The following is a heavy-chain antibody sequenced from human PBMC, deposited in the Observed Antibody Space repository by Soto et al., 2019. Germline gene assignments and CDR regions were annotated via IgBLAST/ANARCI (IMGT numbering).Heavy chain of an antibody. V-gene: IGHV4-39*07. CDR1: GGSISSSSYY. CDR3: AGGRIGTRRDD. J-gene: IGHJ4*02. Sequence: SETLSLTCTVSGGSISSSSYYWGWIRQPPGKGLEWIGIIYYSGSTYYNPSLKSRVTISVDRSKNQFSLKLSSVTAADTAVYYCAGGRIGTRRDDWGQGTLVTVSS. D-gene: IGHD2-2*01. CDR2: IYYSGST.